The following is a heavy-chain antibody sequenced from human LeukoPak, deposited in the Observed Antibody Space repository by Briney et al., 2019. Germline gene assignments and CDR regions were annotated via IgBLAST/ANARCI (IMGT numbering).Heavy chain of an antibody. Sequence: PGGSLRLSCAASGFTFGGFAMSWVRRTPGKGLEWVSGISGSGDNTLYAASVKGRFTISRDNSKNTLYLEMNSLRAEDTAIYYCAKMVGHPLQKYYMDVWGQGTTVTVSS. CDR1: GFTFGGFA. D-gene: IGHD2/OR15-2a*01. V-gene: IGHV3-23*01. CDR3: AKMVGHPLQKYYMDV. J-gene: IGHJ6*01. CDR2: ISGSGDNT.